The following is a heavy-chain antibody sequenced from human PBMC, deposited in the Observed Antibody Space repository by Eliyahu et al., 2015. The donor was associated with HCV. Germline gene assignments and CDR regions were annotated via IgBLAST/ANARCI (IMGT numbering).Heavy chain of an antibody. D-gene: IGHD4-11*01. J-gene: IGHJ4*02. V-gene: IGHV1-2*04. Sequence: QVQLVQSGAEVKKPGASVKVSCKASGYTFTGYSIHWVRQAPGQGLEWMGWINPNNGDTNYAQNFQGWVTMTRDTSITTVHLELSRLRSDDTAVYYCARERDAHSNDDGFDFWGQGTVVTVSS. CDR2: INPNNGDT. CDR1: GYTFTGYS. CDR3: ARERDAHSNDDGFDF.